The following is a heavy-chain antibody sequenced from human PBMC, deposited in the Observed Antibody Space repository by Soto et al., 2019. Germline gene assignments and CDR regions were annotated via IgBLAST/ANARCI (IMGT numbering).Heavy chain of an antibody. CDR3: AGGGEGTIFGVAPPFEG. Sequence: QVQLVQSGAEVKKPGSSVKVSCKASGGTFSSYAISWVRQAPGQGLEWMGGIIPIFGTANYAQKFQGRVTITADESTSTADMELSSLRSEDTAVYYCAGGGEGTIFGVAPPFEGWGQGTLVTVSS. J-gene: IGHJ4*02. D-gene: IGHD3-3*01. CDR1: GGTFSSYA. CDR2: IIPIFGTA. V-gene: IGHV1-69*01.